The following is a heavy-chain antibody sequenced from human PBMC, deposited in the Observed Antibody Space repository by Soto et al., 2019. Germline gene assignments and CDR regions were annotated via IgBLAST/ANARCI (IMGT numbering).Heavy chain of an antibody. CDR1: GFTFSSYG. V-gene: IGHV3-33*01. J-gene: IGHJ6*03. CDR3: ASAYGSGYYYYYMDV. CDR2: IWYDGSNK. Sequence: QVQLVESGGGVVQPGRSLRLSCAASGFTFSSYGMHWVRQAPGKGLEWVAVIWYDGSNKYYADSVKGRFTISRDNSKNTLDLRMNSLRAEDTAVYYCASAYGSGYYYYYMDVWGKGTTVTVSS. D-gene: IGHD3-10*01.